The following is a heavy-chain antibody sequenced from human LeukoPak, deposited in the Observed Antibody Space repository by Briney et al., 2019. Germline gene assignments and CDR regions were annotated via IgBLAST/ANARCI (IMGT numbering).Heavy chain of an antibody. J-gene: IGHJ5*02. CDR1: GFTFSTCG. Sequence: QSGGSLTLSCAASGFTFSTCGMHWVRQTPGKGLEWVAFIQYNGNNKFYADSVKGRFTISRDNSQNTLFLQMNSLRSEDTALYYCAKDRTALTAWAWGQGVLVTVSS. CDR3: AKDRTALTAWA. D-gene: IGHD4-11*01. V-gene: IGHV3-30*02. CDR2: IQYNGNNK.